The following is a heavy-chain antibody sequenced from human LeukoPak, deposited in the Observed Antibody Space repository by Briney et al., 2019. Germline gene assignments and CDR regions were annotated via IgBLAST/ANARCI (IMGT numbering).Heavy chain of an antibody. CDR1: GFTFSSYA. Sequence: HPGGSLRLSCAASGFTFSSYAMHWVRQAPGKGLEYVSAISSNGGSTYYANSVKGRFTISRDNSKNTLYLQMGSLRAEDMAVYYCARGRRSGWYRAFDIWGQGTMVTVSS. CDR2: ISSNGGST. J-gene: IGHJ3*02. V-gene: IGHV3-64*01. D-gene: IGHD6-19*01. CDR3: ARGRRSGWYRAFDI.